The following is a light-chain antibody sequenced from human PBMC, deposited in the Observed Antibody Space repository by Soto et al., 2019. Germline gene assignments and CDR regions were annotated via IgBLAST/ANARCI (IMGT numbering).Light chain of an antibody. CDR2: AAS. Sequence: DIQMTQSPTSLSASVGDRVTITCRASQGIRNFVAWCQQKPGKAPKLLIYAASTLQSGVPSRFSGSGSGTDLTLTINSLPPEDVATYSCQKYSSVPVFGPGTKVEIK. CDR1: QGIRNF. J-gene: IGKJ3*01. V-gene: IGKV1-27*01. CDR3: QKYSSVPV.